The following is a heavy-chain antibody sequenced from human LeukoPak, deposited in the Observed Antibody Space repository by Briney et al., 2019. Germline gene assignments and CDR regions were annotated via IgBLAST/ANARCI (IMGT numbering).Heavy chain of an antibody. D-gene: IGHD3-22*01. CDR3: AKLDYYDTH. CDR1: GFTFSSYA. Sequence: GGSLRLSCAASGFTFSSYAMSWVRQAPGKGLEWVSSITGSSASTYYADSVKGRFTISRDNSKNTLYLQMNSLRAEDTVVYFCAKLDYYDTHWGQGTLVTVSS. CDR2: ITGSSAST. V-gene: IGHV3-23*01. J-gene: IGHJ4*02.